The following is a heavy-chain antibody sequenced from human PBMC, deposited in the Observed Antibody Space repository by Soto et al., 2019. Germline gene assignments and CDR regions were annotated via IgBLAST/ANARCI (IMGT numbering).Heavy chain of an antibody. V-gene: IGHV4-30-4*01. CDR3: ARGGLYDLWSGLFA. CDR1: GASVTSGDYY. CDR2: MHASGTT. J-gene: IGHJ5*02. Sequence: QAQLQESGPGLVRPSQTLSLSCSVSGASVTSGDYYWNWIRQTPGTGLEWLGYMHASGTTSYNPSLKSRVTLSRDTSKNQFSLKLTSVSAADTAVYFCARGGLYDLWSGLFAWGQGIRVTVSS. D-gene: IGHD3-3*01.